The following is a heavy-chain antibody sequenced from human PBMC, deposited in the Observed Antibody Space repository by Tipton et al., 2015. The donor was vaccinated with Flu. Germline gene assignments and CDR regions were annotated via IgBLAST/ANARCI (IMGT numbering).Heavy chain of an antibody. V-gene: IGHV5-51*01. CDR2: IYPGDSNI. CDR1: GYNFATHW. J-gene: IGHJ3*02. Sequence: QSGAEVKKPGEPLKISCQASGYNFATHWIAWVRQMPGKGLEWMGVIYPGDSNIKYSPSFQGQVTMSADKSISTAYLQWSSLKTSDTAMYYCARHIDRGSSPGYSGDDLDAFDIWGQGTVVTVSS. D-gene: IGHD5-12*01. CDR3: ARHIDRGSSPGYSGDDLDAFDI.